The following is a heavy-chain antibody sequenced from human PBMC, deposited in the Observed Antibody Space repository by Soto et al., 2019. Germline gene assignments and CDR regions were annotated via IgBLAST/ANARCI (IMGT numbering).Heavy chain of an antibody. CDR3: ARSNLPSYYFGSGSSKTGFDP. CDR2: IYPGDSDT. D-gene: IGHD3-10*01. Sequence: PGESLKISCKGSGYSFTSYWIGWVRQMPGKGLEWMGIIYPGDSDTRYSPSFQGQVTISADKSISTAYLQWSSLKASDTAMYYCARSNLPSYYFGSGSSKTGFDPWGQETLVTVSS. V-gene: IGHV5-51*01. J-gene: IGHJ5*02. CDR1: GYSFTSYW.